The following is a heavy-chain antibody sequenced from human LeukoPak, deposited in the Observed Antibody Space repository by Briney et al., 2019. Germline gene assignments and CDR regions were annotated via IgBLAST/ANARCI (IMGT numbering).Heavy chain of an antibody. CDR3: ARWGNSGYASGYFDY. Sequence: PSETLSLTCTVSGDSISSGGNYWSWLRQHPGKGXXXXXYIYYSGSTYYNPSLKSRLTISVDTSKNQFSLKLSSVTAADTAVYYCARWGNSGYASGYFDYWGQGTLVTVSS. D-gene: IGHD5-12*01. J-gene: IGHJ4*02. CDR1: GDSISSGGNY. V-gene: IGHV4-31*03. CDR2: IYYSGST.